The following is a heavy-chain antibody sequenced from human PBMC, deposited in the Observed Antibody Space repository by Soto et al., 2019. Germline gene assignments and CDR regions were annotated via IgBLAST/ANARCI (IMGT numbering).Heavy chain of an antibody. CDR3: TKGSIVGATVWNAFDI. V-gene: IGHV3-23*01. CDR2: ISGSGGST. J-gene: IGHJ3*02. D-gene: IGHD1-26*01. Sequence: PGGSLRLSCAASGFTYNSYAMGWVRQAPGKGLEWVSGISGSGGSTYYADSVKGRFTISRDNSKNTVYLQMNSLRAEDTAVYYCTKGSIVGATVWNAFDIWGQGTMVTVSS. CDR1: GFTYNSYA.